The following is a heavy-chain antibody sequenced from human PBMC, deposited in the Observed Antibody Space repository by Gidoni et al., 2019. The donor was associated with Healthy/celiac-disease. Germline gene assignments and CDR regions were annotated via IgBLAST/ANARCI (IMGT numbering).Heavy chain of an antibody. Sequence: EVQLVEFGGGWVQQGGCRRLSCPHPGFTLDDSAMHWVRQAQGKGLEWVSGISWNSGSIGYADSVKGRFTISRDNAKNSLYLQMNSLRAEDTALYYCAKDGQWLVRSYPDYWGQGTLVTVSS. D-gene: IGHD6-19*01. V-gene: IGHV3-9*01. J-gene: IGHJ4*02. CDR3: AKDGQWLVRSYPDY. CDR2: ISWNSGSI. CDR1: GFTLDDSA.